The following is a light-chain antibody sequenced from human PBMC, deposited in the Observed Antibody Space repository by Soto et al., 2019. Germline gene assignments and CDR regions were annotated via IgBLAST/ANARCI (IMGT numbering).Light chain of an antibody. CDR2: DAS. V-gene: IGKV3-11*01. Sequence: EIVLTQSPATLSLSPGERATLSCRASQSVSSYLAWYQQKPGQAPRLLIYDASNRATGIPARFSGSGSGTDFTLTISSLEPQDFAVYYCQQRSNWPLNFGGGTKVVIK. CDR1: QSVSSY. J-gene: IGKJ4*01. CDR3: QQRSNWPLN.